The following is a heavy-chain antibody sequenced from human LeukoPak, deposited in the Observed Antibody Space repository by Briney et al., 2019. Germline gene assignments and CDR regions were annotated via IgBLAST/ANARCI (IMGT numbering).Heavy chain of an antibody. CDR2: ISSSSSTI. CDR3: ARDYRWYDVYFYN. D-gene: IGHD3-16*01. J-gene: IGHJ4*02. Sequence: GGSLRLSCAASGFTFSSYSMNWVRQAPGKGLGWVSYISSSSSTIYYADSLMGRFTISSDNAKKSLYLQMNSLRAADTAAYYYARDYRWYDVYFYNWGQGRLVT. V-gene: IGHV3-48*01. CDR1: GFTFSSYS.